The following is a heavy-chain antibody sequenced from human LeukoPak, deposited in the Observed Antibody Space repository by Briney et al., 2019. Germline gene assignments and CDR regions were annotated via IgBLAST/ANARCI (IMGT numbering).Heavy chain of an antibody. Sequence: GASVKVSCKASGYTFTGYYMHWVRQAPGQGLEWMGGIIPIFGTANYAQKFQGRVTITADKSTSTAYMELSSLRSEDTAVYYCARDHGDFGVVNYYYYMDVWGKGTTVTVSS. D-gene: IGHD3-3*01. CDR3: ARDHGDFGVVNYYYYMDV. V-gene: IGHV1-69*06. CDR1: GYTFTGYY. CDR2: IIPIFGTA. J-gene: IGHJ6*03.